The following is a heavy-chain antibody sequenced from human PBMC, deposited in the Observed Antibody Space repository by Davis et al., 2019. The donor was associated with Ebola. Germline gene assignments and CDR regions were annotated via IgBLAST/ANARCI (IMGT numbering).Heavy chain of an antibody. CDR1: GFTFSGSA. Sequence: GESLKISCAASGFTFSGSAMHWVRQASGKGLEWVSRIRSKANSYATAYAASVKGRFTISRDDSKNTAYLQMNSLKTEDTAVYYCTRQGGYWGQGTLVTVSS. J-gene: IGHJ4*02. CDR3: TRQGGY. CDR2: IRSKANSYAT. V-gene: IGHV3-73*01. D-gene: IGHD3-16*01.